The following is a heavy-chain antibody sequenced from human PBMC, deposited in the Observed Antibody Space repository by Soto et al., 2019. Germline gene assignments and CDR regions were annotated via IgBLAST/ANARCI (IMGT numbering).Heavy chain of an antibody. CDR3: ARTRYCGSTSCYFDY. CDR2: LSYTGPT. J-gene: IGHJ4*02. D-gene: IGHD2-21*01. Sequence: QVQLQESGPGLVKPSETLSLTCTISGASTNNYYWSWVRQAPGKGLEWIAYLSYTGPTRYNPSLTSRVTISVDASKTQLSLRLSAVTAADTAVFYCARTRYCGSTSCYFDYWGQGTLVTVSS. V-gene: IGHV4-59*01. CDR1: GASTNNYY.